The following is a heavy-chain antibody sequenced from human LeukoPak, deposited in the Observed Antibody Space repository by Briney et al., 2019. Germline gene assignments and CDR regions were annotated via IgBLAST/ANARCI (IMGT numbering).Heavy chain of an antibody. J-gene: IGHJ4*02. D-gene: IGHD6-19*01. V-gene: IGHV1-69*05. CDR1: GGTFSSYA. Sequence: SVKVSCKASGGTFSSYAISWVRQAPGQGLEWMGRIIPIFGTANYAQKFQGRVTITTDESTSTAYMELSSLGSEDTAVYYCARGSSASSGWYFPHFDYWGQGTLVTVSS. CDR3: ARGSSASSGWYFPHFDY. CDR2: IIPIFGTA.